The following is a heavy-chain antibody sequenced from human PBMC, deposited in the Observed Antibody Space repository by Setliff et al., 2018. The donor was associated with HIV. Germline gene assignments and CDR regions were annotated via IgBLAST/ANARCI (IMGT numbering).Heavy chain of an antibody. Sequence: PSETLSLTCTVSGGSISSSSYYWGWVRQPPGKGLEWIGSMYYSGSTYYTPSLKSRITISLDTSKNQFSLRMRSVTAADTAVYYCARVFVDTAVLRVLEYYFDCWGRGTLVTVSS. V-gene: IGHV4-39*07. CDR3: ARVFVDTAVLRVLEYYFDC. D-gene: IGHD5-18*01. J-gene: IGHJ4*02. CDR2: MYYSGST. CDR1: GGSISSSSYY.